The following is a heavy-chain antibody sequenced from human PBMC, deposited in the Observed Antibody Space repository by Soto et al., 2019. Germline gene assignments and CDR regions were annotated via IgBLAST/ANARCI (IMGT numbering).Heavy chain of an antibody. CDR1: GDSVSSNSAA. CDR2: TYYRSKWYN. Sequence: PSQTLSLTCAISGDSVSSNSAAWNWIRQSPSRGLEWLGRTYYRSKWYNDYAVSVKSRITINPDTSKNQFSLQLNSVTPEDTAVYYCARDLEYYDFWSGPDAFDIWGQGTMVTV. J-gene: IGHJ3*02. D-gene: IGHD3-3*01. CDR3: ARDLEYYDFWSGPDAFDI. V-gene: IGHV6-1*01.